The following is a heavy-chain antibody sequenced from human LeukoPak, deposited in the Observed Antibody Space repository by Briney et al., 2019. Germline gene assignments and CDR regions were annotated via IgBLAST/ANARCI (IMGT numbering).Heavy chain of an antibody. CDR2: VYTSGST. D-gene: IGHD1-26*01. CDR1: GASISSGSYY. CDR3: ARAVREVGATDY. J-gene: IGHJ4*02. V-gene: IGHV4-61*02. Sequence: SETLSLTCTVSGASISSGSYYWSWIRQPAGKGLEWIGRVYTSGSTNYNLSLKSRVNISLDTPKNQFSLKLSSVTAADTAVYYCARAVREVGATDYWGQGTLVTVSS.